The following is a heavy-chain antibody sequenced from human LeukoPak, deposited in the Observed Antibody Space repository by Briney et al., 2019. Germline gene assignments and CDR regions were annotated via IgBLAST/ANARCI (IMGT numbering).Heavy chain of an antibody. Sequence: GESLKISCKGSGYIFTSYWITWVRQMPGKGLEWMGMIDPTDSYTNYSPSFQGHVTISTDKSISTAYLQWSSLKASDTAMYYCARQVDIAVAGYDYWGQGTLITVSS. V-gene: IGHV5-10-1*01. CDR2: IDPTDSYT. D-gene: IGHD6-13*01. J-gene: IGHJ4*02. CDR3: ARQVDIAVAGYDY. CDR1: GYIFTSYW.